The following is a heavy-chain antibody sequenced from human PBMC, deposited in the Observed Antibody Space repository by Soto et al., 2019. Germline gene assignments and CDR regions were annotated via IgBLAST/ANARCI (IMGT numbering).Heavy chain of an antibody. Sequence: PSETLSLTCSLYSGSLSGYYWSWIRQPPGKGLEWIGEISPSGTTNYSPSLKSRVSISVDTSKNQFSLNLTSLTAEATAVYYCARAPKVSGSAQTRPDFWGKRSLVAVSS. D-gene: IGHD6-6*01. CDR2: ISPSGTT. CDR1: SGSLSGYY. J-gene: IGHJ4*02. CDR3: ARAPKVSGSAQTRPDF. V-gene: IGHV4-34*01.